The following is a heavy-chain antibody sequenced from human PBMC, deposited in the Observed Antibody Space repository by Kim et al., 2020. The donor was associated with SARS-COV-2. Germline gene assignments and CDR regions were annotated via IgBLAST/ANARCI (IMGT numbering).Heavy chain of an antibody. J-gene: IGHJ3*02. V-gene: IGHV4-59*01. CDR3: ATDSSGYYYRGDAFDI. CDR2: IYYSGNT. D-gene: IGHD3-22*01. Sequence: SETLSLTCTVSGGSISSYYWNWIRQPPGKGLEWIGYIYYSGNTNQNPSLKSRVTISVDTSKNQFSLKLSSVTAADTALYYCATDSSGYYYRGDAFDIWGQGTMVTVSS. CDR1: GGSISSYY.